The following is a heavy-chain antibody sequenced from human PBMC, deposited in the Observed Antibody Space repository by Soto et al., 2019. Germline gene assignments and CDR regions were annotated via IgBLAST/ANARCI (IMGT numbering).Heavy chain of an antibody. CDR3: ARDTFGADPRCYYMDM. CDR1: GFTFSGLY. J-gene: IGHJ6*03. CDR2: VTNKANGYVT. V-gene: IGHV3-72*01. Sequence: EVQLVESGGGLVQPGGSLRLSCAASGFTFSGLYMDWVRQAPGKGLEWVGRVTNKANGYVTHYAASVRGRLPVSRDDSRQSMYLQMDSLKTDDTALYYCARDTFGADPRCYYMDMWGKGTTVIVSS. D-gene: IGHD3-16*01.